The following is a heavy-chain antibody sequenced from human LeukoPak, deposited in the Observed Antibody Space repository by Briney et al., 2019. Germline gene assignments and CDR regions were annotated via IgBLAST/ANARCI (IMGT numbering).Heavy chain of an antibody. Sequence: SETLSLTCTVSGGSISSSSYYWGWIRQPPGKGLEWIGSIYYSGSTYYNPSLKSRVTISVDTSKNQFSLRLSSVAAADTAVYYCARQAGIAAAGNYFDYWGQGTLVTVSS. V-gene: IGHV4-39*01. CDR2: IYYSGST. J-gene: IGHJ4*02. CDR3: ARQAGIAAAGNYFDY. CDR1: GGSISSSSYY. D-gene: IGHD6-13*01.